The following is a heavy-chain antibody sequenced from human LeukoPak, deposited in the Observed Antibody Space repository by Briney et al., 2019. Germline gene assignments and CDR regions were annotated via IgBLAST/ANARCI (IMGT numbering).Heavy chain of an antibody. D-gene: IGHD1-14*01. Sequence: GGSLRLSFAASGFTFSSCGFNWVRQAPGKGLEWVSSIGPTGTDRYYADSVRGRFTISRDNAKNSMYLQMDSLRDEDTAVYYCATETIGRDYDYWGQGTLLTVSS. CDR1: GFTFSSCG. J-gene: IGHJ4*02. CDR2: IGPTGTDR. CDR3: ATETIGRDYDY. V-gene: IGHV3-21*01.